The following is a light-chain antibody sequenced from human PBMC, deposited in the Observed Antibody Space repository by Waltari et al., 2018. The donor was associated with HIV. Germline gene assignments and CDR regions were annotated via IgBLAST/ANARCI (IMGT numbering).Light chain of an antibody. CDR3: GTWDTSLSAVL. Sequence: ISCSGSSSNIGNNYVSWYQQLPGTTPKLLIYENNKRPSGIPDRFSDSKSGTSATLGVTGLQTGDEADYYCGTWDTSLSAVLFGGGTKLTVL. V-gene: IGLV1-51*02. J-gene: IGLJ2*01. CDR2: ENN. CDR1: SSNIGNNY.